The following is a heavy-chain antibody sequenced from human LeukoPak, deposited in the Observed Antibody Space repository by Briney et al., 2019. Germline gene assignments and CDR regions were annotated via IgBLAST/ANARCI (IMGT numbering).Heavy chain of an antibody. CDR1: GFTFSSYW. V-gene: IGHV3-7*01. CDR2: IKQDGSEK. CDR3: ARGRATVSN. J-gene: IGHJ4*02. Sequence: GGSLRLYCAASGFTFSSYWMSWFRQAPGKGREWVANIKQDGSEKYYVDSVKGRFTISRDNAKNSLYLQMNSLRAEDTAVYYCARGRATVSNWGQGTLVTVSS. D-gene: IGHD4-17*01.